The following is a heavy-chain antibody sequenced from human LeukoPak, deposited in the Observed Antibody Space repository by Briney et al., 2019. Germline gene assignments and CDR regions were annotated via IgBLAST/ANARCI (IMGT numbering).Heavy chain of an antibody. CDR2: INSDGSST. V-gene: IGHV3-74*01. Sequence: GGSLRLSCAASGVTFSSNWMHWVRQGPGKGLVWVSRINSDGSSTAYADSVKGRFTISRDNAKNTLFLQMDSLRAEDTALYYCARDKGGPDYWGQGTLVTVSS. CDR3: ARDKGGPDY. J-gene: IGHJ4*02. D-gene: IGHD3-16*01. CDR1: GVTFSSNW.